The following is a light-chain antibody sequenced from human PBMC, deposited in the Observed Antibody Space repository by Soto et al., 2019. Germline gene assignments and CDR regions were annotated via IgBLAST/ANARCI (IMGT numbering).Light chain of an antibody. CDR1: QSVSSN. V-gene: IGKV3-15*01. Sequence: EIVMTQSPATLSVSPGERATLSCRASQSVSSNLAWYQQKPGQPPRLLIYGASTRDTCIPARFSGSGSETEFTLTISSLHSEDFAVYYCQQDNKWQTFGGRTKVDIK. CDR3: QQDNKWQT. J-gene: IGKJ4*01. CDR2: GAS.